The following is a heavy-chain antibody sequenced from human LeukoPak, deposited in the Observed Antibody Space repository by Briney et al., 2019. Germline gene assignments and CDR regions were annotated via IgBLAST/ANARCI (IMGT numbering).Heavy chain of an antibody. D-gene: IGHD2-21*02. Sequence: GGSLRLSCAASGFTFSSHGMSWVRQAPGKGLEWVSGIINSGGSTYYADSVKGRFTLSRDNSKNMLYLQMSSLRAEDTAVYYCARGTATVDYWGQGTLVTVSS. CDR3: ARGTATVDY. J-gene: IGHJ4*02. CDR1: GFTFSSHG. V-gene: IGHV3-23*01. CDR2: IINSGGST.